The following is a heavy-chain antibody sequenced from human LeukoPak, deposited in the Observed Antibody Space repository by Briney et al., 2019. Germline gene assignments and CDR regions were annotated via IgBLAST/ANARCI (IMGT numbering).Heavy chain of an antibody. CDR1: GYTFTGYY. CDR3: ARGPTGYSSSWYAY. V-gene: IGHV1-2*06. CDR2: INPNSGGT. Sequence: ASVKVSCKASGYTFTGYYMHWVRQAPGQGLEWMGRINPNSGGTNYAQKFQGRVTMTRDTSISTAYMELSRLRSDDTAVCYCARGPTGYSSSWYAYWGQGTLVTVSS. D-gene: IGHD6-13*01. J-gene: IGHJ4*02.